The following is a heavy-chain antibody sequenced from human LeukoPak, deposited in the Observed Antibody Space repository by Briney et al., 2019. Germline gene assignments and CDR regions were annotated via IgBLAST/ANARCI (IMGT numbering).Heavy chain of an antibody. J-gene: IGHJ4*02. CDR2: INPNSGGT. CDR1: GYTFTGYY. D-gene: IGHD6-19*01. V-gene: IGHV1-2*02. Sequence: GASVKVSCKASGYTFTGYYMHWVRQAPGQGLEWMGWINPNSGGTNYVQKFQGRVTMTRDTSISTAYMELSRLRSDDTAVYYCARDYVWGQWLVPFDYWGQGTLVTVSS. CDR3: ARDYVWGQWLVPFDY.